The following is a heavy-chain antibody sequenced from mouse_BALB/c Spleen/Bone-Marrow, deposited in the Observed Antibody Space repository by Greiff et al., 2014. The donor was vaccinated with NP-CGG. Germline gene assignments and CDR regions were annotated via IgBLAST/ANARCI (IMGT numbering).Heavy chain of an antibody. D-gene: IGHD1-1*01. CDR3: SRIATTAGPMAY. Sequence: VQLVESGPGLVAPSQSLSITCTVSGFSLTSYGIHWVRQPPGKGLEWLGVIWAGGSTNYNSAFMSRLSISKDNSKSQVFLKMNRLQTDDTTMYSCSRIATTAGPMAYWGQGTSVTVSS. CDR2: IWAGGST. CDR1: GFSLTSYG. V-gene: IGHV2-9*02. J-gene: IGHJ4*01.